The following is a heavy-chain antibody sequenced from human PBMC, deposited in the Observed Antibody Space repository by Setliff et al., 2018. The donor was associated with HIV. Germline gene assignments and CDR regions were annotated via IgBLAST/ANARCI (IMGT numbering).Heavy chain of an antibody. J-gene: IGHJ6*03. Sequence: SETLSLTCTVSGGSISSSSYYWGWIRQPPGKGLEWIGSIYYRGNTSYNPSLKSRVTISVDTSKNQFSLKLRSVTAADTAVYYCARQWTYTHYMDVWGKGTTVPVSS. CDR1: GGSISSSSYY. V-gene: IGHV4-39*01. D-gene: IGHD3-16*01. CDR2: IYYRGNT. CDR3: ARQWTYTHYMDV.